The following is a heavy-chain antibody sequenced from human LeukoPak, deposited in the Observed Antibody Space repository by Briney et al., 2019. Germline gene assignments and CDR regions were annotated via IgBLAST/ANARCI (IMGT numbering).Heavy chain of an antibody. D-gene: IGHD1-26*01. CDR2: IKRKSDGGTA. V-gene: IGHV3-15*01. CDR3: GTALRWEESRDY. J-gene: IGHJ4*02. Sequence: GGSLRLSCAASEFTFSNAWMGWVRQAPGKGLEWVGRIKRKSDGGTAEYAAPVRGRFTISRDDSKNTLYLQMSSLSTDDTAVYYCGTALRWEESRDYWGQGTLVTVSS. CDR1: EFTFSNAW.